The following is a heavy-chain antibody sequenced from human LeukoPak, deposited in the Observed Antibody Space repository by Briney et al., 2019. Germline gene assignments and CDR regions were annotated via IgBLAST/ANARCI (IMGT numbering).Heavy chain of an antibody. CDR2: IYYSGNT. Sequence: PSETLSLTCTVSGRSISGYYWSWIRQPPGKGLEWIGYIYYSGNTNYNPSLKSRVTISVDTSKNQFSLKLSSVTAADTAVYYCARIVAYDYGYIDYWGHGTLVTVSS. D-gene: IGHD4/OR15-4a*01. V-gene: IGHV4-59*01. CDR1: GRSISGYY. CDR3: ARIVAYDYGYIDY. J-gene: IGHJ4*01.